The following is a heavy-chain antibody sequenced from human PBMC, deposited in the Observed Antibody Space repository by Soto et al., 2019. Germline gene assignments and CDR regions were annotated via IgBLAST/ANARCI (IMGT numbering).Heavy chain of an antibody. D-gene: IGHD3-3*01. J-gene: IGHJ5*02. CDR3: AREIRPKSRFLDWLHNWFDP. CDR2: MNPNSGRT. Sequence: ASVKVSCKASGYTFTSYDINWVRQATGQRLEWMGGMNPNSGRTDYAQKFQGRVTMTRNTSISTAYLELNSLRSEDTAVYYCAREIRPKSRFLDWLHNWFDPWGQGTLVTVSS. V-gene: IGHV1-8*01. CDR1: GYTFTSYD.